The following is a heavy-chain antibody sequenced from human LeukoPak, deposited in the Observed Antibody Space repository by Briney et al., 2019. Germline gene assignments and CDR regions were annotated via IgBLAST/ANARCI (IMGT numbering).Heavy chain of an antibody. V-gene: IGHV4-34*01. Sequence: SETLSLTCVVYGGXFSDHYCSWIRQTPGKGLEWIGEINHSGSTNYNPSLKSRVTISVDTSKNQFSLKLSSVTAADTAVYYCARVTADAFDIWGQGTMVTVSS. CDR1: GGXFSDHY. J-gene: IGHJ3*02. CDR3: ARVTADAFDI. CDR2: INHSGST.